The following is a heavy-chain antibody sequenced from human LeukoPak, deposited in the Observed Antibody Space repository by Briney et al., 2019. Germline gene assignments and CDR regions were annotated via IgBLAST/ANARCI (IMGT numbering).Heavy chain of an antibody. CDR1: GFTFRNYW. Sequence: GGSLSLSCAASGFTFRNYWMSWVRQAPGKGLEWVANINQDGGDKYYVDSVKGRFTISRDNAKNSLYLQTNSLRAEDTAVYYCARVDRYSNGWFEYWGQGTLVTVSS. CDR2: INQDGGDK. V-gene: IGHV3-7*05. D-gene: IGHD6-19*01. J-gene: IGHJ4*02. CDR3: ARVDRYSNGWFEY.